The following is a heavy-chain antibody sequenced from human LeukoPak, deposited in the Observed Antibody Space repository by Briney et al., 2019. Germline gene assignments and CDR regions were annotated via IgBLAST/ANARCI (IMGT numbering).Heavy chain of an antibody. CDR1: GGSISSGDYY. CDR3: ARDLLNEGNHPDY. CDR2: IYYSGST. D-gene: IGHD4-23*01. J-gene: IGHJ4*02. Sequence: SETLSLTCTVSGGSISSGDYYWSWIRQPPGKGLEWIGYIYYSGSTYYDPSLKSRVTISVDTSKNQFSLKLSSVTAADTAVYYCARDLLNEGNHPDYWGQGTLVTVSS. V-gene: IGHV4-30-4*01.